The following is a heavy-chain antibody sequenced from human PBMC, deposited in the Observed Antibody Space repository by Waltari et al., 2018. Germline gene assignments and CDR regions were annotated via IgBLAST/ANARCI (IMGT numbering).Heavy chain of an antibody. D-gene: IGHD1-1*01. CDR2: IYYSGST. CDR3: ARVHPSGGTVLYYFDY. J-gene: IGHJ4*02. V-gene: IGHV4-31*03. Sequence: QVQLQESGPGLVKPSQTLSLTCTVSGGSISSGGYYWSWIRQHPGKGLEWIGYIYYSGSTYYNPSLKSRVTISVDTSKNQFSLKLSSLRSEDTAVYYCARVHPSGGTVLYYFDYWGQGTLVTVSS. CDR1: GGSISSGGYY.